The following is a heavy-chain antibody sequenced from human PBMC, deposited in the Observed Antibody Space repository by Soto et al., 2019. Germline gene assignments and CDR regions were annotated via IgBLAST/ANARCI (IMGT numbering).Heavy chain of an antibody. J-gene: IGHJ3*02. Sequence: GGPHRDPYAVFWLTIGNFGSRRVRKNPGKGLEWVAVISYDGSNKYYADSVKGRFTISRDNSKNTLYLQMNSLRAEDTAVYYCARESSSSWPFDAFDIWGQGTMVTVSS. CDR3: ARESSSSWPFDAFDI. D-gene: IGHD6-13*01. CDR2: ISYDGSNK. V-gene: IGHV3-30-3*01. CDR1: WLTIGNFG.